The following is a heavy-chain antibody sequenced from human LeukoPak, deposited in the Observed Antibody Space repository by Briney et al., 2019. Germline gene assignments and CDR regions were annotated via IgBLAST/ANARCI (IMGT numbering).Heavy chain of an antibody. CDR3: ASTIH. J-gene: IGHJ4*02. Sequence: SETLSLTCTVSGYFISSGYYWGWIRQPPGKGLEWIGSIYHSGSTYYNPSLKSRVTISVDTSKNQFSLKLSSVTAADTAVYYCASTIHWGQGTLVTVSS. CDR2: IYHSGST. CDR1: GYFISSGYY. D-gene: IGHD5-24*01. V-gene: IGHV4-38-2*02.